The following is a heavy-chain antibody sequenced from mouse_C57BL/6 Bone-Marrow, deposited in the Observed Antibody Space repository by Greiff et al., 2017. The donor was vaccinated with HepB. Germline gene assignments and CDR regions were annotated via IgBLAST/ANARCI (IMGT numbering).Heavy chain of an antibody. Sequence: QVQLQQPGAELVMPGASVKLSCKASGYTFTSYWMHWVKQRPGQGLEWIGEIDPSDSDTNYNQKFKGKSTLTVDKSSSTAYMQLSSLTSEDSAVYYCARLNWVYFDYWGQGTTLTVSS. D-gene: IGHD4-1*01. CDR3: ARLNWVYFDY. CDR2: IDPSDSDT. CDR1: GYTFTSYW. V-gene: IGHV1-69*01. J-gene: IGHJ2*01.